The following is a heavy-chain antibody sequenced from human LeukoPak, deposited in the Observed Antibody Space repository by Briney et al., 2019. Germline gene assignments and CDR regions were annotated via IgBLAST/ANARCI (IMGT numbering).Heavy chain of an antibody. CDR1: GVSIRSYY. V-gene: IGHV4-4*07. CDR2: IYISGNT. CDR3: ARTMSFSTQYYFDY. D-gene: IGHD3-22*01. J-gene: IGHJ4*02. Sequence: PSETLSLTCNVSGVSIRSYYWSWIRQPAGGGLEWIGRIYISGNTNYNPSLKSRVTMSLDTSKNQSSLNLNSVTAADTAVYYCARTMSFSTQYYFDYWGQGTLVTVSS.